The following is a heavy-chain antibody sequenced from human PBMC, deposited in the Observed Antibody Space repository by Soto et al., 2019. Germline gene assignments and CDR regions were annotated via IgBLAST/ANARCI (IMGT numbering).Heavy chain of an antibody. CDR3: ARGRAYSYGYFDY. Sequence: PSETLSLTCAVSGGSISSGGYSWSWIRQPPGKGLEWIGYIYYSGSTYYNPSLKSRLTMSVDTSKNQFSLNLSSVTAADTAVYYCARGRAYSYGYFDYWGQGSLVTVSS. V-gene: IGHV4-30-2*05. CDR1: GGSISSGGYS. D-gene: IGHD5-18*01. J-gene: IGHJ4*02. CDR2: IYYSGST.